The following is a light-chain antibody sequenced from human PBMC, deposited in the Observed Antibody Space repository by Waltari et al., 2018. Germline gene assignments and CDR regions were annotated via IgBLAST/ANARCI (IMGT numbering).Light chain of an antibody. J-gene: IGKJ1*01. Sequence: EIVLTQSPDTLSLSPGERATLSCRASQSISSSYLVWYQHQPDQAPRLLIYGASSRATGIPDRFSGSGSGTDFTLTISRLEPEDFAVYYCQQYGSSPQTFGQGTKVEIK. CDR3: QQYGSSPQT. CDR1: QSISSSY. CDR2: GAS. V-gene: IGKV3-20*01.